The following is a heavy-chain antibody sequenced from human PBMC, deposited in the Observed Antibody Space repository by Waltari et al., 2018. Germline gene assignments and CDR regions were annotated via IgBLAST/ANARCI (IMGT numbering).Heavy chain of an antibody. Sequence: LQLQESGPGLVKPSETLSLTCTVSGGSISSSSYYWGWIRQHPGKGLEWVSAISGSGGSTYYADSVKGRFTISRDNSKNTLYLQMNSLRAEDTAVYYCARDKALEYSSLPLDYWGQGTLVTVSS. CDR3: ARDKALEYSSLPLDY. J-gene: IGHJ4*02. CDR2: ISGSGGST. D-gene: IGHD6-6*01. CDR1: GGSISSSSYY. V-gene: IGHV3-23*01.